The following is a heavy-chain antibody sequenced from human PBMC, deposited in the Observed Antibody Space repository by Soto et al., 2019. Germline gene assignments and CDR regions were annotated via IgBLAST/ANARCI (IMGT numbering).Heavy chain of an antibody. J-gene: IGHJ4*02. CDR1: GFTFSSYG. D-gene: IGHD4-4*01. Sequence: GGSLRLSCAASGFTFSSYGMHWVRQAPGKGLEWVAVISYDGSNKYYADSVKGRFTISRDNSKNTLYLQMNSLRAEDTAVYYCAKDTDIYSNYVHTFDYWGQGTLVTVSS. CDR3: AKDTDIYSNYVHTFDY. V-gene: IGHV3-30*18. CDR2: ISYDGSNK.